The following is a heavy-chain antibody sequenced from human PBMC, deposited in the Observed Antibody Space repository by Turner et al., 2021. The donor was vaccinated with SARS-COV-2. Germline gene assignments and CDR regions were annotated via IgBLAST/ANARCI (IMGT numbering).Heavy chain of an antibody. Sequence: QLQLQESGPGLVRPPETLSLTCTVSGDSIRTSHDYWGWIRQPPGKGLEWIGNIYYSGRTFYNPSVKSRVTISVDTSKNDFSLQLSSVTAADTAVYYCMRHDHYGSASINWFNSWGQGTLVTVSS. D-gene: IGHD3-10*01. V-gene: IGHV4-39*01. CDR1: GDSIRTSHDY. J-gene: IGHJ5*01. CDR2: IYYSGRT. CDR3: MRHDHYGSASINWFNS.